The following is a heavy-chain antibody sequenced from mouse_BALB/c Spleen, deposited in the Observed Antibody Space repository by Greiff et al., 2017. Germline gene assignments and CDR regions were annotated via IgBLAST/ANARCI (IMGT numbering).Heavy chain of an antibody. V-gene: IGHV2-2*02. CDR2: IWSGGST. J-gene: IGHJ1*01. CDR1: GFSLTSYG. CDR3: ARVYARYFDV. D-gene: IGHD1-1*01. Sequence: VQVVESGPGLVQPSQSLSITCTVSGFSLTSYGVHWVRQSPGKGLEWLGVIWSGGSTDYNAAFISRLSISKDNSKSQVFFKMNSLQANDTAIYYCARVYARYFDVWGAGTTVTVSS.